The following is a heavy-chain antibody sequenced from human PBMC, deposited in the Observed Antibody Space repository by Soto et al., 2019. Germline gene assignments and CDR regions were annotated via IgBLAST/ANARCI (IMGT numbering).Heavy chain of an antibody. CDR1: GGSISSYY. CDR3: ARSDQNYDILTGYSIGNWFDP. Sequence: PYGTLSLTCPVSGGSISSYYWSWLRQPPGKGLEWIGYIYYSGSTNYNPSLKSRVTISVDTSKNQFSLKLSSVTAADTAVYYCARSDQNYDILTGYSIGNWFDPWGQGTLVNVSS. D-gene: IGHD3-9*01. CDR2: IYYSGST. V-gene: IGHV4-59*01. J-gene: IGHJ5*02.